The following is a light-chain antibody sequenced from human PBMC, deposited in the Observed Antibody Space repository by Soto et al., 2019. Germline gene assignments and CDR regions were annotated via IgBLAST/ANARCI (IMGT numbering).Light chain of an antibody. CDR3: SSYTSSSTYV. V-gene: IGLV2-14*01. J-gene: IGLJ1*01. CDR1: NSDVGAYNY. CDR2: EVY. Sequence: QSALTQPASVSGSPGQSITISCTGTNSDVGAYNYVSWHQQHPGKAPQLIIYEVYYRPSGVSTRFSGSKSGNTASLTISVLQAEDEADYYCSSYTSSSTYVFGTGTKVTVL.